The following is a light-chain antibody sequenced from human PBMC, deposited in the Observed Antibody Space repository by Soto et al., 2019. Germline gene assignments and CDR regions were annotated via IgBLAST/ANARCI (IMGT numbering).Light chain of an antibody. V-gene: IGLV4-69*01. J-gene: IGLJ2*01. CDR1: SGHSSYA. CDR3: QTWGTGVV. CDR2: LNSDGSH. Sequence: QLVLTQSPSASPSLGASVKLTCTLSSGHSSYAIAWHQQQPEKGPRYLMKLNSDGSHSKGDGIPDRFSGSSSGAERYLTISSLQSEDEADYYCQTWGTGVVFGGGTKLTVL.